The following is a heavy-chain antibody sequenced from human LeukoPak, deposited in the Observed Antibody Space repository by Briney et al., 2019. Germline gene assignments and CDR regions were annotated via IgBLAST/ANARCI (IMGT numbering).Heavy chain of an antibody. J-gene: IGHJ5*02. CDR2: INHSGST. Sequence: SGTLSLTCAVYGGSFSGYYWTWIRQPPGKGLEWIGEINHSGSTNYNPSLKSRVTISVDTSKNQFSLKLSSVTAADTAVYYCARSGELLRWFDTWGQGTLVTVSS. D-gene: IGHD2-15*01. CDR1: GGSFSGYY. CDR3: ARSGELLRWFDT. V-gene: IGHV4-34*01.